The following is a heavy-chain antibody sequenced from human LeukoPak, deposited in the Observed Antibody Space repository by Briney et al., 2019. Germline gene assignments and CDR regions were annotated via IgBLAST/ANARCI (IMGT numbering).Heavy chain of an antibody. J-gene: IGHJ5*02. Sequence: AASVTVSCKASGYTFTGYYMHWARQAPGQGLEWMGWINPNSGGTNYAQKFQGRVTMTRDTSISTAYMELSRLRSDDTAVYYCAREQPAANWFDPWGQGTLVTVSS. CDR3: AREQPAANWFDP. CDR1: GYTFTGYY. V-gene: IGHV1-2*02. CDR2: INPNSGGT. D-gene: IGHD2-2*01.